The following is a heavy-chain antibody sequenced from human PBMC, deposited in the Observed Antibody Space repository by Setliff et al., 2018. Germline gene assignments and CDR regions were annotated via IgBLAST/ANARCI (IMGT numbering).Heavy chain of an antibody. CDR2: IHHSGST. Sequence: SETLSLTCAVYGGSLSDYYWSWIRQPPGKGLEWIGEIHHSGSTNYNPSLKSRVTISVDTSKNQFSLKLSSVTAADTAVYYCARHYGGGYKHFDYWGQGTLVTVSS. CDR1: GGSLSDYY. CDR3: ARHYGGGYKHFDY. V-gene: IGHV4-34*01. J-gene: IGHJ4*02. D-gene: IGHD5-12*01.